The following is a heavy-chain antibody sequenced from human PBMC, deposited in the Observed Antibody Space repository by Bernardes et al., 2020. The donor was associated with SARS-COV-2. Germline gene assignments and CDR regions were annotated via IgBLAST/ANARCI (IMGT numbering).Heavy chain of an antibody. CDR3: ARDVVGKEDF. Sequence: GGSLRLSRAASGLTFSNFWMHWVRQVPGKGLVWVSRINEDGTITDYADSVKGRFTISRDNAKNTLFLQMNSLRAEDTAVYYCARDVVGKEDFWGQGTLVTVSS. CDR1: GLTFSNFW. D-gene: IGHD2-15*01. V-gene: IGHV3-74*01. J-gene: IGHJ4*02. CDR2: INEDGTIT.